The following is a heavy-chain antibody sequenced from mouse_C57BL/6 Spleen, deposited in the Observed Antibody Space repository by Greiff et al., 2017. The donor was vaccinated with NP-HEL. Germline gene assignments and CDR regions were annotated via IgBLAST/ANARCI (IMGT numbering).Heavy chain of an antibody. J-gene: IGHJ4*01. Sequence: VQLQQPGAELVKPGASVKMSCKASGYTFTSYWLTWVKQRPGQGLEWIGDIYPGSGSTNYNEKFKSKATLTVDTSSSTAYMQLSSLTSEDSAVYYCARWDYDGSSYGDYAMDYWGQGTSVTVSS. CDR1: GYTFTSYW. D-gene: IGHD1-1*01. V-gene: IGHV1-55*01. CDR3: ARWDYDGSSYGDYAMDY. CDR2: IYPGSGST.